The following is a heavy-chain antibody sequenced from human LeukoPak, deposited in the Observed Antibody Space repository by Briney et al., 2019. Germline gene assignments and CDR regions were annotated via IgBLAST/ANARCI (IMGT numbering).Heavy chain of an antibody. Sequence: GGSLRLSCAASGFTFSSYSMNWVRQAPGKGLEWVSSISSSSSYIYYADSVKGRFTISRDSAKNSLYLQMNSLRAEDTAVYYCARGADCSGGSCYLDYWGQGTLVTVSS. V-gene: IGHV3-21*01. CDR3: ARGADCSGGSCYLDY. J-gene: IGHJ4*02. CDR2: ISSSSSYI. D-gene: IGHD2-15*01. CDR1: GFTFSSYS.